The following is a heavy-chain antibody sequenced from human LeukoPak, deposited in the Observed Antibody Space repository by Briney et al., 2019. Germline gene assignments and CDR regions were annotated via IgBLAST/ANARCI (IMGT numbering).Heavy chain of an antibody. D-gene: IGHD1-14*01. CDR1: GYTLTGYY. CDR2: INPNSGGT. Sequence: ASVKVSCQPSGYTLTGYYMHWVRQAPGQGLEWMEWINPNSGGTNYAQKFQGRVTMTRDTSISTAYMELSRLRSDDTAVYYCARSAVPEIFDYWGQGTLVTVSS. V-gene: IGHV1-2*02. J-gene: IGHJ4*02. CDR3: ARSAVPEIFDY.